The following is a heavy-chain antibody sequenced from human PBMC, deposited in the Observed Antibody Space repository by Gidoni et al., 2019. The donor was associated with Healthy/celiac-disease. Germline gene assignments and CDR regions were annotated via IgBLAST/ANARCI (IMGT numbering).Heavy chain of an antibody. CDR3: ARQTYSSGWYGGGFDY. V-gene: IGHV1-69*04. J-gene: IGHJ4*02. CDR1: GGTFSSYA. D-gene: IGHD6-19*01. CDR2: IIPILGIA. Sequence: QVQLVQSGAEVKKPGSSVKVSCKASGGTFSSYAISWVRQAPGQGLEWMGRIIPILGIANYAQKFQGRVTITADKSTSTAYMELSSLRSEDTAVYYCARQTYSSGWYGGGFDYWGQGTLVTVSS.